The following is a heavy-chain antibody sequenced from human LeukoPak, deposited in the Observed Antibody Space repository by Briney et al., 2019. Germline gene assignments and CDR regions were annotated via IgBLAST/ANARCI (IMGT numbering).Heavy chain of an antibody. V-gene: IGHV5-10-1*01. CDR1: GYTFTGYW. J-gene: IGHJ4*02. D-gene: IGHD3-22*01. Sequence: GESLKISCKGSGYTFTGYWISWVRRMPGKGLEWMGRVDPRDSYTDYSPSFQGHVTISADKSISTAYLQWSSLSASDTAMYYCARYFTSGYYYYWGQGTLVTVSS. CDR3: ARYFTSGYYYY. CDR2: VDPRDSYT.